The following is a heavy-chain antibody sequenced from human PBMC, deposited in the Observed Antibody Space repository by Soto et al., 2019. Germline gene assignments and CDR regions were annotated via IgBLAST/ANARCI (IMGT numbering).Heavy chain of an antibody. D-gene: IGHD2-15*01. Sequence: EVQLVESGGGLVQPGGSLRLSCAASGFTFSTSWMHWVRQTPGKGLVWVSHINPDGSITNYADSAKGRFTISRDNARNTLFLEMNNVRAEDTSVYFCARDMGYGGRWGQGTVVTVSS. CDR1: GFTFSTSW. CDR3: ARDMGYGGR. V-gene: IGHV3-74*01. CDR2: INPDGSIT. J-gene: IGHJ4*02.